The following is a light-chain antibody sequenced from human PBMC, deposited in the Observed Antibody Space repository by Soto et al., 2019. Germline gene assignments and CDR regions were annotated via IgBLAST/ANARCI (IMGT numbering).Light chain of an antibody. CDR3: QQRSNWPPS. V-gene: IGKV3-11*01. CDR1: QSVGSY. J-gene: IGKJ5*01. CDR2: DAS. Sequence: EIVMTQSPATLSVSPGEGATLSCRASQSVGSYLAWYQQKPGQAPRLLIYDASNRATGIPARFSGSGSGTDFTLTISSLEPEDFAVYYCQQRSNWPPSFGQGTRLEIK.